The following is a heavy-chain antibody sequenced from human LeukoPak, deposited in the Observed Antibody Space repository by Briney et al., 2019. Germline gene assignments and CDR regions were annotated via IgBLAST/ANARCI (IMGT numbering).Heavy chain of an antibody. V-gene: IGHV3-7*01. D-gene: IGHD3-10*01. CDR2: IKQDGSEK. Sequence: GGSLRLSCAASGFTFSSYWMSWVRQAPGKGLEWVGNIKQDGSEKYYVDSVKGRFTISRDNAKNSLYLQMNSLRAEDTAVYYCAAAVLWFGELGAFDIWGQGTMVTVSS. J-gene: IGHJ3*02. CDR1: GFTFSSYW. CDR3: AAAVLWFGELGAFDI.